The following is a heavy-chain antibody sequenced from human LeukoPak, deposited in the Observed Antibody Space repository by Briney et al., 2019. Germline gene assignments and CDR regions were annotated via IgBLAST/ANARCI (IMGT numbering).Heavy chain of an antibody. CDR3: ARGHYYGSGSYGTFDP. J-gene: IGHJ5*02. CDR2: IWYDGSNK. V-gene: IGHV3-33*01. Sequence: PAGSLTLPCAASGFTFSSYGMHGVRQAPGKGLEWVAVIWYDGSNKYYADSVKGRFTISRDNSKNTLYLQMNSLRAEDTAVYYCARGHYYGSGSYGTFDPWGQGTLVTVSS. D-gene: IGHD3-10*01. CDR1: GFTFSSYG.